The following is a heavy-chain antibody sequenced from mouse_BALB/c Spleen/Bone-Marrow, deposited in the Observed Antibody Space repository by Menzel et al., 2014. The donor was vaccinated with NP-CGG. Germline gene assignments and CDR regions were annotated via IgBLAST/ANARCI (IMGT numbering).Heavy chain of an antibody. V-gene: IGHV1-26*01. Sequence: LVESGASVKISCKASGYSFTGYYMHWVKQSHGKSLEWIGRVNPNNGGTSYNQKFKGKAILTVDKSSSTAYMELRSLTSEDSAVYYCARNYGNYYAMDYWGQGTSVTVSS. CDR2: VNPNNGGT. D-gene: IGHD2-1*01. J-gene: IGHJ4*01. CDR1: GYSFTGYY. CDR3: ARNYGNYYAMDY.